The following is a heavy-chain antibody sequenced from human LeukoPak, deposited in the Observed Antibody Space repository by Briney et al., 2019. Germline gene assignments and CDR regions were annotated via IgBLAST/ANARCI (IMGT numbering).Heavy chain of an antibody. D-gene: IGHD4-17*01. CDR3: ARGGDYRFDY. Sequence: SETLSLTCAVSGGSISSGSWWGWIRQPPGKGLEWIGEIHHSGSTNYNPSLKSRVTLSVDKSKNQLSLRLTSVTAAGTVVYYCARGGDYRFDYWGQGTLVTVSS. V-gene: IGHV4-4*02. J-gene: IGHJ4*02. CDR1: GGSISSGSW. CDR2: IHHSGST.